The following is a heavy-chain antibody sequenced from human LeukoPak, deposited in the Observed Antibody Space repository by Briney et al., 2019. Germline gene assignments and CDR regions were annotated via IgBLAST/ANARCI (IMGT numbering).Heavy chain of an antibody. Sequence: SVNVSCKASGGTFSSYAISGVRQAPGQGREWIGGIIPIFGTANYAQKFQGRVTITADKSTSTAYMELSSLRSEDTAVSYCTRVGITIVRAANNWFDHWGQGTLVTVSS. J-gene: IGHJ5*02. CDR2: IIPIFGTA. D-gene: IGHD3-10*01. CDR3: TRVGITIVRAANNWFDH. V-gene: IGHV1-69*06. CDR1: GGTFSSYA.